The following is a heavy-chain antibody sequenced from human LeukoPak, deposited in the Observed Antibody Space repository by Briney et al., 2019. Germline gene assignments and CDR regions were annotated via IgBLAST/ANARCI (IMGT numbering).Heavy chain of an antibody. V-gene: IGHV3-23*01. J-gene: IGHJ3*02. D-gene: IGHD2-15*01. CDR3: AKGREYCSGGSCTGGAFDI. CDR2: ISGSGGST. CDR1: GFTFSSYA. Sequence: GGSLRLSCAASGFTFSSYAMSWVRQAPGKGLEWVSAISGSGGSTYYADSVKGRFTISRDNSKDTLYLQMNSLRAEDTAVYYCAKGREYCSGGSCTGGAFDIWGQGTMVTVSS.